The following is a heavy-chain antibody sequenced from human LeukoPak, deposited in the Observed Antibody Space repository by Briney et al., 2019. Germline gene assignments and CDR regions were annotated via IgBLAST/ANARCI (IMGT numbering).Heavy chain of an antibody. CDR2: IYYSGST. CDR1: GGSISSGDYY. CDR3: ARDYCSSTSCTNSYYYGMDV. Sequence: SQTPSLTCTVSGGSISSGDYYWSWIRQPPGKGLEWIGYIYYSGSTYYNPSLKSRVTISVDTSKNQFSLKLSSVTAADTAVYYCARDYCSSTSCTNSYYYGMDVWGQGTRSPSP. J-gene: IGHJ6*02. V-gene: IGHV4-30-4*01. D-gene: IGHD2-2*01.